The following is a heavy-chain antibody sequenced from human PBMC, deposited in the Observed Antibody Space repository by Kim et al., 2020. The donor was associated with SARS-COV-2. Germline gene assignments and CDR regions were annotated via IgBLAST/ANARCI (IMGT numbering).Heavy chain of an antibody. J-gene: IGHJ6*02. D-gene: IGHD6-6*01. V-gene: IGHV1-69*01. CDR3: AREDSSSYYYYGMDV. Sequence: KFQGRVTIPADESTSTAYMELSSLRSEDTAVYYCAREDSSSYYYYGMDVWGQGTTVTVSS.